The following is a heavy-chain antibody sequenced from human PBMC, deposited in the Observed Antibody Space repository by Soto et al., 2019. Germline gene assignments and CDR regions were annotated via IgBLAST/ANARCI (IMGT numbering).Heavy chain of an antibody. Sequence: QVVLLQSGAEVKEPGSSVRVSCEVSGSTFNNFAFSWVRQAPGHGPEWMGGIVVISNTADYSQRFQYRGTITADTSTNTLYMELGSLTFEDTTVYYCAMAIMRCEVHYYFDYWGQGTLVTISS. V-gene: IGHV1-69*06. D-gene: IGHD3-16*01. CDR2: IVVISNTA. CDR1: GSTFNNFA. CDR3: AMAIMRCEVHYYFDY. J-gene: IGHJ4*02.